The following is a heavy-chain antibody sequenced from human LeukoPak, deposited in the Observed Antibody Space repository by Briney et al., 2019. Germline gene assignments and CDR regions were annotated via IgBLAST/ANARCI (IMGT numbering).Heavy chain of an antibody. Sequence: SETLSLTCTVSGGSISSYYWSWIRQPAGKGLEWIGCIYTSGSTNYNPSLKSRVTMSVDTSKNQFSLKLSSVTAADTAVYYCARDRWSSSWASDAFDIWGQGTMVTVSS. D-gene: IGHD6-13*01. V-gene: IGHV4-4*07. J-gene: IGHJ3*02. CDR1: GGSISSYY. CDR2: IYTSGST. CDR3: ARDRWSSSWASDAFDI.